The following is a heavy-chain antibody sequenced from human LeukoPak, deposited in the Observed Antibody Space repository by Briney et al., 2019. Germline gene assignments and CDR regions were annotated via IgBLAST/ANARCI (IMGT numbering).Heavy chain of an antibody. D-gene: IGHD3-22*01. CDR3: ARCYYYDSSGSFDY. CDR1: GTSISNYY. CDR2: IFYTGTT. J-gene: IGHJ4*02. V-gene: IGHV4-59*08. Sequence: SETLSLTCTVSGTSISNYYWSWIRQPPGKGLEWIGYIFYTGTTVSNPSLKSRLTMSVDMSKNQVSLKLSSVTAADTAVYHCARCYYYDSSGSFDYWGQGTLVTVSS.